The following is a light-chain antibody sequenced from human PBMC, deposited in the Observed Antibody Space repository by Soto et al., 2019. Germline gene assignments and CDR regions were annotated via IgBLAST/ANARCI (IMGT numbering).Light chain of an antibody. CDR3: QVWDSSSDHPVV. J-gene: IGLJ2*01. CDR1: NIGSKS. CDR2: YDS. V-gene: IGLV3-21*04. Sequence: SYELTQPPSVSVAPGKTARITCGGTNIGSKSVHWYQQKPGQAPVLVIYYDSDRPSGIPARFSGSNSGNTATLTISRVEAGDEADYYCQVWDSSSDHPVVFGGGTKLTVL.